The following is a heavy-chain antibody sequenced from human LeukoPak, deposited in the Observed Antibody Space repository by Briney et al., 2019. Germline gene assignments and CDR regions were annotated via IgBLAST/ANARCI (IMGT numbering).Heavy chain of an antibody. D-gene: IGHD6-13*01. Sequence: PSETLSLTCAVYGGSFSGYYWGWIRQPPGKGLEWIGEINHSGSTNYNPSLKSRVTISVDTSKNQFSLKLSSVTAADTAVYYCARGSGIAAAGTPLVYYYGMDVWGQGTTVTVSS. J-gene: IGHJ6*02. CDR2: INHSGST. CDR1: GGSFSGYY. CDR3: ARGSGIAAAGTPLVYYYGMDV. V-gene: IGHV4-34*01.